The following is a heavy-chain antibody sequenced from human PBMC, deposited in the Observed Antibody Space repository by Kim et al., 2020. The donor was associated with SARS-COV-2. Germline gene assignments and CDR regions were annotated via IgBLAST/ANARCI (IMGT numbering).Heavy chain of an antibody. CDR3: AKDISHSSGWAFTGNWFDP. J-gene: IGHJ5*02. CDR1: GFTFSSYA. D-gene: IGHD6-19*01. V-gene: IGHV3-23*01. CDR2: ISGSGGST. Sequence: GGSLRLSCAASGFTFSSYAMSWVRQAPGKGLEWVSAISGSGGSTYYADSVKGRFTISRDNSKNTLYLQMNSLRAEDTAVYYCAKDISHSSGWAFTGNWFDPWGQGTLVTVSS.